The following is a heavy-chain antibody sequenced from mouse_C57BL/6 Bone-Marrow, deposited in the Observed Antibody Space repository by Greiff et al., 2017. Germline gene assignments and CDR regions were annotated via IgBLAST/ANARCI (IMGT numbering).Heavy chain of an antibody. J-gene: IGHJ2*01. CDR2: IDPENGDT. Sequence: VHVKQSGAELVRPGASVKLSCTASGFTIKDDYMHWVKQRPEQGLEWIGRIDPENGDTEYTAKFKGKATITADTSSNTAYLQLSSLTSEDTAVYYCTTDYYYGSRDYGGRGTTLTVSA. D-gene: IGHD1-1*01. CDR1: GFTIKDDY. V-gene: IGHV14-4*01. CDR3: TTDYYYGSRDY.